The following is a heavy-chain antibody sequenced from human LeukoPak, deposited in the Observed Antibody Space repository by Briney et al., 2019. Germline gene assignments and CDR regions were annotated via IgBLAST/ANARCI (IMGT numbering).Heavy chain of an antibody. D-gene: IGHD3-10*01. CDR2: IYYSGST. Sequence: SETLSLTCTVSGGSISSYYWSWIRQPPGKGLEWIGYIYYSGSTNYNPSLKSRVTISVDTSKNQFSLKLSSVTAADTAVYYCASTKYYYGSGSKVNWFDPGAREPWSPSPQ. V-gene: IGHV4-59*01. J-gene: IGHJ5*02. CDR3: ASTKYYYGSGSKVNWFDP. CDR1: GGSISSYY.